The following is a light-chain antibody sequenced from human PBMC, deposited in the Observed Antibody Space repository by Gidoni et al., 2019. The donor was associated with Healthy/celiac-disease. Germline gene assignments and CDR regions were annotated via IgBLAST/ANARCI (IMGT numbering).Light chain of an antibody. CDR3: QQSYSTPLT. V-gene: IGKV1-39*01. Sequence: IQMPQSPSSLSASVGDRVTITCRASQSISSYLNWYQQKPGKAPKRLIYAASSLQSGVPSRFSGSGSGTDFTLTISSLQPEDFATYYCQQSYSTPLTFGGGTKVEIK. CDR2: AAS. J-gene: IGKJ4*01. CDR1: QSISSY.